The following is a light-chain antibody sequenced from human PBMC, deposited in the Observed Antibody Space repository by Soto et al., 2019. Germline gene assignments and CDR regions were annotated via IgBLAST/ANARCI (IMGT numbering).Light chain of an antibody. V-gene: IGKV3-11*01. CDR2: DAS. Sequence: ENVLTQSPATLSLSPGERATLSCRASQSVGKYLVWYQQKPGQAPRFLIYDASNRATGIPARFSGSGSGTDFTLTISSLEPEDFAVYYCQQRGNWPPTFGQGTKV. CDR3: QQRGNWPPT. CDR1: QSVGKY. J-gene: IGKJ1*01.